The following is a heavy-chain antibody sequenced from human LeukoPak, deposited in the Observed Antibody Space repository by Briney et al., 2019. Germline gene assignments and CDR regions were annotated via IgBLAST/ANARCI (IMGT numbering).Heavy chain of an antibody. CDR1: GFTFSDYY. Sequence: GGSLRLSCAASGFTFSDYYMSWIRQAPGKGLEWVSYISSSGSTIYYADSVKGRFTISRDNAKNSLYLQMNSLRAEDTAVYYCASEASLPATPIDYWGQGTLVTVSS. J-gene: IGHJ4*02. CDR2: ISSSGSTI. V-gene: IGHV3-11*04. D-gene: IGHD2-15*01. CDR3: ASEASLPATPIDY.